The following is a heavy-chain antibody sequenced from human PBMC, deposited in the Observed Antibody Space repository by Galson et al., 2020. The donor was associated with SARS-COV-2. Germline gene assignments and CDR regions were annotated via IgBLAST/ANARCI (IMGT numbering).Heavy chain of an antibody. CDR1: GFIISNYG. CDR2: IRYDGSSK. J-gene: IGHJ2*01. D-gene: IGHD3-10*01. CDR3: VKDQNYYGSGSSFDL. Sequence: GGSLRLSCAASGFIISNYGMNWVRQAPDKGLEWVAFIRYDGSSKYYADSVKGRCTISRDNSKNTLHLQMNSLRADDTAMYYCVKDQNYYGSGSSFDLWGRGTLVTVSS. V-gene: IGHV3-30*02.